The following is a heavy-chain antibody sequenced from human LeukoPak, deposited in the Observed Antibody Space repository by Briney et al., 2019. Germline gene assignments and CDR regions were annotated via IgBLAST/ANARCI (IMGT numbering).Heavy chain of an antibody. D-gene: IGHD3-16*01. CDR2: IYYSGST. CDR3: ARQSASFYVWGSYPDAFDI. J-gene: IGHJ3*02. V-gene: IGHV4-59*08. Sequence: SETLSLTCTVSGGSISSYYRSWIRQPPGKGLEWIGYIYYSGSTNYNPSLKSRVTISVDTSKNQFSLKLSSVTAADTAVYYCARQSASFYVWGSYPDAFDIWGQGTMVTVSS. CDR1: GGSISSYY.